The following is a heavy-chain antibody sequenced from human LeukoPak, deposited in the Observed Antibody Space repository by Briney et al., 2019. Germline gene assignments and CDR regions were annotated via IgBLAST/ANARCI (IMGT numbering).Heavy chain of an antibody. CDR2: IQPDGSEQ. V-gene: IGHV3-7*01. CDR1: GFTFSSYE. J-gene: IGHJ5*02. Sequence: GGSLRLSCVASGFTFSSYEMNWVRQAPGKGLEWVGNIQPDGSEQYPVDSLRGRFTISRDNARNSLFLQMNNLRVEDTAVYYCASQHYARFDPWGQGTLVTVSS. CDR3: ASQHYARFDP. D-gene: IGHD3-16*01.